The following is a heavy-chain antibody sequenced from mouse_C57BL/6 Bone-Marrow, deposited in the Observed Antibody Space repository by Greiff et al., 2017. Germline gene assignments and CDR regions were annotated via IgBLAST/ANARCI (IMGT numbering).Heavy chain of an antibody. CDR2: MHPNGGSP. V-gene: IGHV1-64*01. D-gene: IGHD2-4*01. CDR1: GYTFTNYW. Sequence: QVQLQQPGAELVKPRASVKLSCKASGYTFTNYWMHWVKQRPGQGLEWIGMMHPNGGSPDYNEKFKSEATLSVDKSSRTAYMALSSLTSEDSAVYYCARSDDYDDYTVDYWGQGTSVTVSS. J-gene: IGHJ4*01. CDR3: ARSDDYDDYTVDY.